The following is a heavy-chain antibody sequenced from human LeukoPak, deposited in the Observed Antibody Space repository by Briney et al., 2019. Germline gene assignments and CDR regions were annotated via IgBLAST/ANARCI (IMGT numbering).Heavy chain of an antibody. CDR3: AKDFRIGYSAHFDY. V-gene: IGHV3-23*01. J-gene: IGHJ4*02. CDR2: IYENGGTT. Sequence: GGSLRLSCVGSGFTFRSHAMSWVRQAPGKGREFVSGIYENGGTTYYADSVKGRFSISRDNSKNTLYLQMDSLRGEDTAVYYCAKDFRIGYSAHFDYWGQGALVTVSS. CDR1: GFTFRSHA. D-gene: IGHD2-21*01.